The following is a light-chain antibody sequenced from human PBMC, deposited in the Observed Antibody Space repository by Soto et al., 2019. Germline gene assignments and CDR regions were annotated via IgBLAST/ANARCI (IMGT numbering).Light chain of an antibody. J-gene: IGLJ2*01. CDR2: DVS. CDR1: SSDVGGQNA. V-gene: IGLV2-23*02. Sequence: QSALTQPASVSGSPGQSITISCTGTSSDVGGQNAVSLYQQHPGKAPKFMIYDVSKRPSGVSSRFSGSKSGNTASLTISGLQAEDEADYYCCSYAGSSTVVFGGGTKVTVL. CDR3: CSYAGSSTVV.